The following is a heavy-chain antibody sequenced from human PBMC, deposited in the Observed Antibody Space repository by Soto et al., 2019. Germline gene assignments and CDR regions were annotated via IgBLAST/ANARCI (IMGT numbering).Heavy chain of an antibody. J-gene: IGHJ4*02. CDR3: ARETASSIVGATITEPHFDY. CDR1: GGTFSSYA. V-gene: IGHV1-69*06. CDR2: IIPIFGTA. Sequence: QVQLVQSGAEVQKPGSSVKVSCKASGGTFSSYAISWVRQAPGQGLEWMGGIIPIFGTANYAQKFQGRVTITADKSTSTAYMELSSLRSEDTAVYYCARETASSIVGATITEPHFDYWGQGTLVTVSS. D-gene: IGHD1-26*01.